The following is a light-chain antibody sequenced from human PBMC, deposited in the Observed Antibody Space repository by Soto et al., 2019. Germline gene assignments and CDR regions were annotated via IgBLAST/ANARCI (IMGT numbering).Light chain of an antibody. V-gene: IGLV2-14*01. J-gene: IGLJ1*01. CDR2: DVS. CDR1: RSDIGAYNF. Sequence: QSVLTQPASVSGSPGQSITISCTGTRSDIGAYNFVSWYQQHPGKAPKLMIYDVSNRPSGVSNRFSGSKSGNTASLTISGLQAEDEADYYCSSYTSSSTLLYVFGTGTKVTVL. CDR3: SSYTSSSTLLYV.